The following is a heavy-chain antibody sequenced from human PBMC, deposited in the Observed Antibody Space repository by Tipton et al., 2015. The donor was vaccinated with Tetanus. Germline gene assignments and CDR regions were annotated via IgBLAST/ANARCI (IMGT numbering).Heavy chain of an antibody. CDR3: AREESGGGFDY. D-gene: IGHD3-16*01. V-gene: IGHV3-21*01. Sequence: SLRLSCAASESTLSNYAVSWVRQAPGKGLEWVSSISTTGHSTFYAASVKGRFTISRDNAQSSLFLQMNSLKAEDTALYYCAREESGGGFDYWGQGTLVTVSS. J-gene: IGHJ4*02. CDR2: ISTTGHST. CDR1: ESTLSNYA.